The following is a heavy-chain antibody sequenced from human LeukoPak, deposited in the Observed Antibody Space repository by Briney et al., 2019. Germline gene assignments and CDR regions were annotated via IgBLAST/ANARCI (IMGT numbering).Heavy chain of an antibody. CDR2: MYPGDSYT. V-gene: IGHV5-51*01. CDR3: ARTGKVDGSGTYYADY. Sequence: GDSLKISCKASGYRFNNNCIGWVRQMPGKGLEWMGIMYPGDSYTRYSPSFQGQVTISADKSISTAYLQWSSLKASDTAMYYCARTGKVDGSGTYYADYWGPGTLVTVSS. D-gene: IGHD3-10*01. CDR1: GYRFNNNC. J-gene: IGHJ4*02.